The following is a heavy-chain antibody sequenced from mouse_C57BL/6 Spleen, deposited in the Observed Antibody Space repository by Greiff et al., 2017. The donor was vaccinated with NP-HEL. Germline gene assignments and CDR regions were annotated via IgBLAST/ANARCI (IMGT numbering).Heavy chain of an antibody. V-gene: IGHV1-52*01. CDR2: IDPSDSET. D-gene: IGHD3-2*02. CDR3: AKFRDYYAMDY. J-gene: IGHJ4*01. Sequence: QVQLQQPGAELVRPGSSVKLSCKASGYTFTSYWMHWVKQRPIQGLEWIGNIDPSDSETHYNQKFKDKATLTVDKSSSIAYMQLSSLTSEDSAVYYCAKFRDYYAMDYWGQGTSVTVSS. CDR1: GYTFTSYW.